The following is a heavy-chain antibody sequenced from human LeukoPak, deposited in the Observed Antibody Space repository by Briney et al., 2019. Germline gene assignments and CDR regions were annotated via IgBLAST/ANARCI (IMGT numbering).Heavy chain of an antibody. CDR1: GFTFSSYG. CDR3: AKDSGYDA. Sequence: GGSLRLSCAASGFTFSSYGMHWVRQAPGKGLEWVAVIWYGGSNKYYADSVKGRFTISRDNSKNTLYLQMNSLRAEDTAVYYCAKDSGYDAWGQGTLVTVSS. D-gene: IGHD5-12*01. CDR2: IWYGGSNK. J-gene: IGHJ1*01. V-gene: IGHV3-33*06.